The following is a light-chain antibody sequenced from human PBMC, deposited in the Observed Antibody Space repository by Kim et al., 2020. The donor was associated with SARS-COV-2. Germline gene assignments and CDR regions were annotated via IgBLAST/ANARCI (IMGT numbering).Light chain of an antibody. CDR2: GQN. J-gene: IGLJ1*01. Sequence: SSELTQDPAVSVALGQTVRITCQGDSLRSYYASWYQLKPGQAPVLVNYGQNNRPSGIPDRFSASSSGDTTSLTITGAQATDEADYYCSSRDTSGERFVFGAVTKVTVL. CDR1: SLRSYY. V-gene: IGLV3-19*01. CDR3: SSRDTSGERFV.